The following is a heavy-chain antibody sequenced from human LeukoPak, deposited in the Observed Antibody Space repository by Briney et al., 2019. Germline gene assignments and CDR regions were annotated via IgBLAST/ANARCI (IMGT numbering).Heavy chain of an antibody. V-gene: IGHV4-4*02. J-gene: IGHJ3*02. CDR1: GGSISSSNW. Sequence: ASETLSLTCAVSGGSISSSNWWSWVRQPPGKGLEWIGEIYHSGSTNYNTSLKSRVTISVDKSKNQFSLKLSSVTAADTAVYYCASSGSYYAFDIWGQGTMVTVSS. D-gene: IGHD1-26*01. CDR2: IYHSGST. CDR3: ASSGSYYAFDI.